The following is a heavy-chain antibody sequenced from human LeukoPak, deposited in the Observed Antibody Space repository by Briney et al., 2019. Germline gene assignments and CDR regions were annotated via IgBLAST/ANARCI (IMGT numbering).Heavy chain of an antibody. CDR2: IKEDGSVK. CDR3: SSNNDFSYVE. J-gene: IGHJ4*02. D-gene: IGHD3-10*02. Sequence: PGGSLRPSWAGSGFTVITHWISCVRQAPGKGLEWVANIKEDGSVKNYGDSVKGRFTVSRDNAKNSLYLQMNSLIVEDTGVYYYSSNNDFSYVERGQRALVTVSS. CDR1: GFTVITHW. V-gene: IGHV3-7*05.